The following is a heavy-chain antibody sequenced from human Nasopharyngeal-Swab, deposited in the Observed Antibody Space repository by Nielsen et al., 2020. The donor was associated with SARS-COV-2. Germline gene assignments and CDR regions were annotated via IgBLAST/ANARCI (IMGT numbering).Heavy chain of an antibody. CDR3: ARRGPGVETPFDC. CDR1: GCSINNAD. CDR2: IYSNGNT. V-gene: IGHV4-59*08. J-gene: IGHJ4*02. D-gene: IGHD4-23*01. Sequence: SETLSLTCTVSGCSINNADWSWIRQPPGKGLEWIGYIYSNGNTNYNPSLKSRVTILIDTPKNQFALKLTYVTAADTAVYYCARRGPGVETPFDCWGQGTLVTVSS.